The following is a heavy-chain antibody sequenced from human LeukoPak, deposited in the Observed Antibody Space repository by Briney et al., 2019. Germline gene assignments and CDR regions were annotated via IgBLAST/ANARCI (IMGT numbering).Heavy chain of an antibody. J-gene: IGHJ3*02. CDR2: ISSSSIVI. D-gene: IGHD3-16*01. CDR3: AREGDDGFDI. Sequence: GGSLRLSCAASGITFNSYSLNWVRQAPGKGLEWVSYISSSSIVIYHADSVKGRFTISRGNAQNSVYLQMNGLRVEDTAVYYCAREGDDGFDIWGQGIMVTVSS. CDR1: GITFNSYS. V-gene: IGHV3-48*01.